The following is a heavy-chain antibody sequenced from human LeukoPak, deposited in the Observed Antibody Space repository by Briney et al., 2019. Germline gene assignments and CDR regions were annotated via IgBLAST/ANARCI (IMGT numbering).Heavy chain of an antibody. J-gene: IGHJ6*02. CDR1: GGSISSYY. CDR3: ARAVVTPYYYYGMDV. CDR2: IYYSGST. V-gene: IGHV4-59*01. D-gene: IGHD4-23*01. Sequence: PSETLSLTCTVSGGSISSYYWSWIRQPPGKGLEWIGYIYYSGSTNYNPSLKSRVTISVDTSKNQFSLKLSSVTAADTAVYYCARAVVTPYYYYGMDVWGQGTTVTVSS.